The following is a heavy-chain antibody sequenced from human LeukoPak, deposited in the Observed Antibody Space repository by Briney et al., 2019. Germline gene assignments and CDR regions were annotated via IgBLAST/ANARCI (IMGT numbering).Heavy chain of an antibody. CDR1: GFIFSSHG. CDR2: VSPSGDIT. V-gene: IGHV3-23*01. D-gene: IGHD3-22*01. CDR3: ARALSYYYDSSGYLAY. J-gene: IGHJ4*02. Sequence: PGGSLRLSCAASGFIFSSHGMNWVRQAPGKGLEWVSGVSPSGDITYYADSVKGRFTISRDNSKNTLYLQMNSLRAEDTAVYYCARALSYYYDSSGYLAYWGQGTLVTVSS.